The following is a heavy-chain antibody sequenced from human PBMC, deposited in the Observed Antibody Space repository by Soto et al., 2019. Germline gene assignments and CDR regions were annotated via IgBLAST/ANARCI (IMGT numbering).Heavy chain of an antibody. CDR1: GYTFTNYG. CDR2: ISAFNGNT. V-gene: IGHV1-18*01. Sequence: QVQLVQSGGEVKKPGASVKVSCKPSGYTFTNYGISWVRQAPRQGLEWMGWISAFNGNTKYAQKFQGRVTLTTDTSTSTAYMELSSLRYDDTAVYYCARDAGGGSYLAYWGQGTLVTVSS. D-gene: IGHD1-26*01. J-gene: IGHJ4*02. CDR3: ARDAGGGSYLAY.